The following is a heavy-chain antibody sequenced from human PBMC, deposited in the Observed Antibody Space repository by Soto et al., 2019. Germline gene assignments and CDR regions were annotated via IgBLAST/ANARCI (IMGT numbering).Heavy chain of an antibody. CDR2: INHSGST. CDR1: GGSFSGYY. J-gene: IGHJ6*02. Sequence: PSETLSLTCAVYGGSFSGYYWSWIRQPPGKGLEWIGEINHSGSTNYNPSPKSRVTISVDTSKNQFSLKLSSVTAADTAVYYCARGRGYSYGYWGIYYYGMDVWGQGTTVTVSS. V-gene: IGHV4-34*01. CDR3: ARGRGYSYGYWGIYYYGMDV. D-gene: IGHD5-18*01.